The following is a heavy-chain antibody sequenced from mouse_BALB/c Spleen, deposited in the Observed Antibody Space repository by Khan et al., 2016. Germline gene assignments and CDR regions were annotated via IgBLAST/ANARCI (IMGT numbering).Heavy chain of an antibody. J-gene: IGHJ4*01. CDR3: ARNRNWDYDAMDY. CDR1: GFSLTSYG. CDR2: IWSGGST. V-gene: IGHV2-2*02. Sequence: QVQLKQSGPGLVQPSQSLSITCTVSGFSLTSYGVHWVRQSPGKGLEWLGVIWSGGSTDYNAAFISRLSISKDNSKSQVFFTMNSLQANDTAIYYCARNRNWDYDAMDYWGQGTSVTVSS. D-gene: IGHD4-1*01.